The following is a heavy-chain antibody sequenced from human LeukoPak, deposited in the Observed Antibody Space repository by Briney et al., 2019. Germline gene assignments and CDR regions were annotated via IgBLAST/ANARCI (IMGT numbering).Heavy chain of an antibody. CDR3: ARDDCSGGSCYWGYYYYYGMDV. J-gene: IGHJ6*02. CDR1: GFTFSSYG. Sequence: GGSLRLSCAASGFTFSSYGMHWVRQAPGKGLGWVAVIWYNGSNKYYADSVKGRFTISRDNSKNTLYLQMNSLRAEDTAVYYCARDDCSGGSCYWGYYYYYGMDVWGQGTTVTVSS. CDR2: IWYNGSNK. V-gene: IGHV3-33*01. D-gene: IGHD2-15*01.